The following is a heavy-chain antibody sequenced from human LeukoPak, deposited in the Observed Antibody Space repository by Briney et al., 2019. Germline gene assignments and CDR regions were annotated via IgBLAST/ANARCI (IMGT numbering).Heavy chain of an antibody. D-gene: IGHD2-8*02. J-gene: IGHJ3*01. CDR2: ILNDGSQQ. CDR3: ARDDALVDNAC. V-gene: IGHV3-33*01. CDR1: GFTLCSFG. Sequence: RGSLRPSCAASGFTLCSFGMHWVRQAPAKGLGWVAVILNDGSQQKYTDSVKGRFTISRDNSKNTLFLQMNSLRAEDTAVYYCARDDALVDNACWGQVTMVTV.